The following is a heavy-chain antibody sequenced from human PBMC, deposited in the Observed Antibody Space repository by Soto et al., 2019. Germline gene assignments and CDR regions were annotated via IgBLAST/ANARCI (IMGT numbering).Heavy chain of an antibody. Sequence: GGSLRLSCSASGLTITNNYMSWVRQAPGKGLEWVSVIYSGGTTDYAASVKGRFSISRDNSKNTLYLQMNSLRAEDTAVYYCARGRDGYNFLYEPTWGQGTLVTV. CDR3: ARGRDGYNFLYEPT. CDR1: GLTITNNY. CDR2: IYSGGTT. D-gene: IGHD5-12*01. V-gene: IGHV3-53*01. J-gene: IGHJ4*02.